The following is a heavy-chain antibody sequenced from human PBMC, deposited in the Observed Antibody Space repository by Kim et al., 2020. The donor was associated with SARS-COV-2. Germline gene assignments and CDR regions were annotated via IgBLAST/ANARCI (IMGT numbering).Heavy chain of an antibody. CDR2: IWYDGSNK. Sequence: GGSLRLSCVASGFTFSSYGMYWVRQAPGKGLEWVAGIWYDGSNKYYADSVKGRFTISRDNSKNTLYLQMNSLRAEDTAVYYCAKGPRATTTYYFDYWGQGTLVTVSS. V-gene: IGHV3-33*06. CDR3: AKGPRATTTYYFDY. CDR1: GFTFSSYG. J-gene: IGHJ4*02. D-gene: IGHD1-1*01.